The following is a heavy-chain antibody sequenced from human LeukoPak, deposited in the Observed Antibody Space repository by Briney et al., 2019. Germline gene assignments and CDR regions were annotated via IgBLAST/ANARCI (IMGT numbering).Heavy chain of an antibody. CDR3: ARSRGDY. CDR1: GGSISSYY. Sequence: KTSETLSLTCTVSGGSISSYYWSWIRQPPGKGLEWIGYIYTSGSTNYNPSLKSRVTKSVDTSKNQFSLKLSSVTAADTAVYYCARSRGDYWGQGTLVTVSS. J-gene: IGHJ4*02. D-gene: IGHD6-13*01. CDR2: IYTSGST. V-gene: IGHV4-4*09.